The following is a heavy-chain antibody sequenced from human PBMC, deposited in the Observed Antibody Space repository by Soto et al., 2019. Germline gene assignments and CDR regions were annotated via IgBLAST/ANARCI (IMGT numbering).Heavy chain of an antibody. J-gene: IGHJ2*01. V-gene: IGHV3-33*03. CDR1: GFTFSSYG. Sequence: QVHLVESGGGVVQPGRSLRLSCAASGFTFSSYGMHWVRQAPGKGLEWVAVIWYDGSKKYYADSVTGRFTISRDNSKNTLFFQMNSLRAEDTAVYYCARFRGSSITGYLDLWGRGTLVTVSS. D-gene: IGHD2-2*01. CDR3: ARFRGSSITGYLDL. CDR2: IWYDGSKK.